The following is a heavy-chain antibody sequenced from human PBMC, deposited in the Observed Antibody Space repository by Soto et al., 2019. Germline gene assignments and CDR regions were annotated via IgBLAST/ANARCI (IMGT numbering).Heavy chain of an antibody. D-gene: IGHD7-27*01. V-gene: IGHV1-69*02. J-gene: IGHJ3*02. CDR3: ARVIELGMAFDI. CDR1: GGTFSSYT. CDR2: IIPILGIA. Sequence: QVQLVQSGAEVKKPGSSVKVSCKASGGTFSSYTISWVRQAPGQGLEWMGRIIPILGIANYAQKFQGRVTSXAXXSTSTAYMELSSLRSEDTAVYYCARVIELGMAFDIWGQGTMVTVSS.